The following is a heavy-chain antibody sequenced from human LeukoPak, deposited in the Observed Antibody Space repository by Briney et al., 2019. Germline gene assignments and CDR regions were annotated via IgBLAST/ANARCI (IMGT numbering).Heavy chain of an antibody. J-gene: IGHJ4*01. CDR1: GGSISYYY. Sequence: SETLSLTCTVSGGSISYYYRSWVRQSPGKGLEWIGEISHSGNSNYNPSLKSRVTISVDTSKSQFSLNLTSMTDADTAIYYCARASRDTAMANYYFDYWGHGTPVTVSS. CDR2: ISHSGNS. V-gene: IGHV4-34*01. D-gene: IGHD5-18*01. CDR3: ARASRDTAMANYYFDY.